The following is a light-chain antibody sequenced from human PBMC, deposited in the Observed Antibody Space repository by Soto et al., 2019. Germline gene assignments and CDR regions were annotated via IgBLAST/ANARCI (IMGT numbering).Light chain of an antibody. CDR1: QSVSSSF. CDR2: GAS. CDR3: QQYGPSLT. Sequence: EILLTQSPGTLSLSPGERATLSCRASQSVSSSFLAWYQQKPGQAPRLLIFGASSRATGIPDRFSGSGSGTDFTLTINRLEPEDFAVYYCQQYGPSLTFGGGTKVESK. J-gene: IGKJ4*01. V-gene: IGKV3-20*01.